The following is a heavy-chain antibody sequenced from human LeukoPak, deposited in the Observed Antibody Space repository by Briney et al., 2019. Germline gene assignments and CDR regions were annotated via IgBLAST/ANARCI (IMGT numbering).Heavy chain of an antibody. CDR3: AKEPHTAIPEGWFDP. CDR1: GFTFSSYS. V-gene: IGHV3-23*01. J-gene: IGHJ5*02. CDR2: ISGSGGST. Sequence: RGSLRLSCAASGFTFSSYSMSWVRQAPGKGLEWVAAISGSGGSTYYADSRKGRFTLSRDNSKNTLYMQMNRLSAEETDVYYCAKEPHTAIPEGWFDPWGQGTLVTVSS. D-gene: IGHD2-2*02.